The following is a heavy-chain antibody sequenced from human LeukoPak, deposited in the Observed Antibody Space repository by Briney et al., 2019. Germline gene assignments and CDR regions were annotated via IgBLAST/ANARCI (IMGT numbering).Heavy chain of an antibody. Sequence: ASVKVSCKASGYTFTSYGISWVRQAPGQGLEWMGWISAYNGNTNYAQKLQGRVTMTTDTSTSAAYMELRSLRSDDTAVYYCARAPDTAMGPYYYYYMDVWGKGTTVTLSS. J-gene: IGHJ6*03. V-gene: IGHV1-18*01. CDR2: ISAYNGNT. CDR1: GYTFTSYG. CDR3: ARAPDTAMGPYYYYYMDV. D-gene: IGHD5-18*01.